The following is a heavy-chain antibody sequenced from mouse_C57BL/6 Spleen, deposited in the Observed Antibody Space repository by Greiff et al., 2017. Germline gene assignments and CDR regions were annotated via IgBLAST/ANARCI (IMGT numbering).Heavy chain of an antibody. D-gene: IGHD1-1*01. J-gene: IGHJ2*01. Sequence: QVQLQQSGPELVKPGASVKISCKASGYAFSSSWMNWVKQRPGKGLEWIGRIYPGDGDTNYNGKFKGKATLTADKSSSTAYLQLSSLTSEDSAVYFCARSIGTTVVALDYWGQGTTLTVSS. CDR2: IYPGDGDT. CDR1: GYAFSSSW. V-gene: IGHV1-82*01. CDR3: ARSIGTTVVALDY.